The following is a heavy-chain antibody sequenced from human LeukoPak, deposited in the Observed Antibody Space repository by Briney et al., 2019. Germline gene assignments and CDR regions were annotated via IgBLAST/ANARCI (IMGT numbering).Heavy chain of an antibody. V-gene: IGHV4-34*01. CDR2: ISHDGNT. D-gene: IGHD1-1*01. Sequence: PSETLSLTCAVYGGSFSDYYRSWIRQPPEKGLEWIGQISHDGNTNYNPSLKSRVTLSTDTSKNQFSLRLTSVTTADTAIYYCARRRDWNDVLDPWGQGAPVTVSS. CDR1: GGSFSDYY. CDR3: ARRRDWNDVLDP. J-gene: IGHJ5*02.